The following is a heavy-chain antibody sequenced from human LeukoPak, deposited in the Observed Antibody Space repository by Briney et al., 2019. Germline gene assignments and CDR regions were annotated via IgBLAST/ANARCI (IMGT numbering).Heavy chain of an antibody. Sequence: GASVKVSCKASGGTFSSYAISWVLQAPGQGLEWMGRIIPILGIANYAQKFQGRVTITADKSTSTAYMELSSLRSEDTAVYYCARDLGGNWNHPVGYWGQGTLVTVSS. CDR3: ARDLGGNWNHPVGY. D-gene: IGHD1-20*01. CDR2: IIPILGIA. J-gene: IGHJ4*02. CDR1: GGTFSSYA. V-gene: IGHV1-69*04.